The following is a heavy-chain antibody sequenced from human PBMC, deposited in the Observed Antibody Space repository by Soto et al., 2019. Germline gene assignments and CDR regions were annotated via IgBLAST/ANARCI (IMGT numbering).Heavy chain of an antibody. CDR1: GGSISSGGYS. Sequence: PSETLSLTCAVSGGSISSGGYSWSWIRQPPGKGLEWIGYIYHSGSTYYNPSLKSRVTTSVDTSKNQFSLKLTSVTAADTAVYYCARDEITGLFDYWGQGTLVTSPQ. CDR3: ARDEITGLFDY. V-gene: IGHV4-30-2*01. CDR2: IYHSGST. D-gene: IGHD2-8*02. J-gene: IGHJ4*02.